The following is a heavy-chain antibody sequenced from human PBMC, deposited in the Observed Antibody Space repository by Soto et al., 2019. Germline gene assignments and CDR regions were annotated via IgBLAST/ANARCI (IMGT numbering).Heavy chain of an antibody. CDR1: GFTFSSYG. CDR2: IWYDGSNK. V-gene: IGHV3-33*01. CDR3: ARDVPPYCSGASGYSDPGLGY. D-gene: IGHD2-15*01. Sequence: QVQLVESGGGVVQPGRSLRLSCAASGFTFSSYGMHWVRQAPGKGLEWVAVIWYDGSNKYYADSVKGRFTISRDNSKNQLYLKMTSLRVDDTVVYYCARDVPPYCSGASGYSDPGLGYWGQGNLVTVSS. J-gene: IGHJ4*02.